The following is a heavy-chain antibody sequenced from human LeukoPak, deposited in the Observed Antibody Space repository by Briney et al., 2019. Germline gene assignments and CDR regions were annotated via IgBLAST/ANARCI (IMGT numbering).Heavy chain of an antibody. D-gene: IGHD6-19*01. J-gene: IGHJ4*02. Sequence: GGSLRLSCAASGFTFSSSAMSWVRQAPGKGLEWVSAISGSGGSTYYADSVKGRFTISRDNSKNTLYLQMNSLRAEDTAVYYCAKFGDSSGFSVYFDYWGQGTLVTVSS. CDR3: AKFGDSSGFSVYFDY. V-gene: IGHV3-23*01. CDR2: ISGSGGST. CDR1: GFTFSSSA.